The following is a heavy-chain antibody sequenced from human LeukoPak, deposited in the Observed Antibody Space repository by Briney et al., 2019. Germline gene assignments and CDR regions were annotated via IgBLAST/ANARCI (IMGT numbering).Heavy chain of an antibody. J-gene: IGHJ4*02. CDR3: ARWEYTGLEDY. CDR2: IRYDGSDS. Sequence: GGSLRLSCSAFGFTFGDYAFHWVRQAPGKGLEWLAFIRYDGSDSYYADSVKGRFTISRDNSKKTLYLQMNSLRAEDTAVYYCARWEYTGLEDYWGQGTLVTVSS. V-gene: IGHV3-30*02. D-gene: IGHD1-14*01. CDR1: GFTFGDYA.